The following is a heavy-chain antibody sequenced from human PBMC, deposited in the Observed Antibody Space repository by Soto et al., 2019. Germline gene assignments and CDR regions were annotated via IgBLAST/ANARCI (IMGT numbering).Heavy chain of an antibody. J-gene: IGHJ4*02. Sequence: ASVKVSCKASGYTFTGYYMHWVRQAPGQGLEWMGWINPNSGGTNYAQKFQGWVTMTRDTSISTAYMELSRLRSDDTAVYYCARASGITGSENSYFDYWGQGTLVTVSS. CDR1: GYTFTGYY. CDR2: INPNSGGT. D-gene: IGHD1-20*01. V-gene: IGHV1-2*04. CDR3: ARASGITGSENSYFDY.